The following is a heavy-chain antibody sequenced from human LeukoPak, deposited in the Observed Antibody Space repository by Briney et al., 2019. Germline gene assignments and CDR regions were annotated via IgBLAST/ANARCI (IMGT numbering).Heavy chain of an antibody. V-gene: IGHV3-23*01. J-gene: IGHJ4*02. CDR2: ISGSGSST. CDR1: EFTFSNYA. Sequence: GGSVRLSCAASEFTFSNYAMSWVRQAPGKGLEWVSAISGSGSSTYYADSVKGRFTISRDNPKNTLYLQMNSLRAEDTAVYYCAKGDSSGYSYYFDYWGQGTLVTVSS. D-gene: IGHD3-22*01. CDR3: AKGDSSGYSYYFDY.